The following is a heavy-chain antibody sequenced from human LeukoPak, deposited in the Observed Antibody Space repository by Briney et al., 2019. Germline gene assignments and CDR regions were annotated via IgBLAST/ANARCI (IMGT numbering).Heavy chain of an antibody. J-gene: IGHJ4*02. D-gene: IGHD5-18*01. CDR3: AKDKDYVVDTANFDY. V-gene: IGHV3-9*01. CDR2: ISWNSDNI. Sequence: GGSLRLSCAASGFTFDDYAMHWVRQAPGKGLEWVSVISWNSDNIGYADSVKGRFTISRDNAKNSLYLQMNSLRAEDTALYYCAKDKDYVVDTANFDYWGQGTLVTVSS. CDR1: GFTFDDYA.